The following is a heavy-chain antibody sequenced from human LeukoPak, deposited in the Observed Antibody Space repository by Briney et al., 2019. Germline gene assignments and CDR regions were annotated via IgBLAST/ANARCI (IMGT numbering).Heavy chain of an antibody. Sequence: GGSLRLSCAASGFTFSSCAMSWARQAPGRGLEWVSTISHTGGSTHYADSVKGRFTISRDNSKNTVYLQVNTVRADDTAVYYCAKANSGSYLDYFDSWGQGTLVTVSS. V-gene: IGHV3-23*01. CDR1: GFTFSSCA. CDR2: ISHTGGST. J-gene: IGHJ4*02. D-gene: IGHD1-26*01. CDR3: AKANSGSYLDYFDS.